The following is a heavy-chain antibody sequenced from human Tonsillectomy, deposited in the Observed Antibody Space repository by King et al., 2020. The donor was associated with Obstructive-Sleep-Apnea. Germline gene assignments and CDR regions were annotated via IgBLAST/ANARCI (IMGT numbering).Heavy chain of an antibody. Sequence: VQLVESGGGLVQPGGSLRLSCAASGFTFSSYWMSWVRQAPGKGLEWVANIKQDGSEKYYVDSVKGRFTISRDNAKNSLYLQMNSLRAEDTAVYYSARDPVGYYDFWSGYYTASYYGMDVWGQGTTVTVSS. V-gene: IGHV3-7*03. J-gene: IGHJ6*02. CDR1: GFTFSSYW. D-gene: IGHD3-3*01. CDR3: ARDPVGYYDFWSGYYTASYYGMDV. CDR2: IKQDGSEK.